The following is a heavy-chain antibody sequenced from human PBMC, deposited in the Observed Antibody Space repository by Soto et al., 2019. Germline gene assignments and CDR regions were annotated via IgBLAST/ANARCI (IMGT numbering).Heavy chain of an antibody. D-gene: IGHD4-4*01. J-gene: IGHJ4*02. CDR2: IYYSGST. Sequence: PSETLSLTCTVSGGSISSYYWSWIRQPPGKGLEWIGYIYYSGSTNYNPSLKSRVTISVDTSTNQFSLRLTSVTAADTGVYFCARTLGPQVSGYVDSDYRWTIDQWGQGTLVTVSS. CDR1: GGSISSYY. CDR3: ARTLGPQVSGYVDSDYRWTIDQ. V-gene: IGHV4-59*01.